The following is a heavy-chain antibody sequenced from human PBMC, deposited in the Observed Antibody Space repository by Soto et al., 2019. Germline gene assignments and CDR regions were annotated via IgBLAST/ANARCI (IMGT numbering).Heavy chain of an antibody. D-gene: IGHD2-15*01. CDR3: ARAYSDAFDI. CDR1: RFTFSDYY. CDR2: ISSGGTGI. V-gene: IGHV3-11*01. Sequence: GGSLRLSCAASRFTFSDYYMIWIRQAPGKGLEWVAYISSGGTGIYYPDSVKGRFTISRDNAKNSLFLQINSLRAEDTAVYYCARAYSDAFDIWGQGTMVTVS. J-gene: IGHJ3*02.